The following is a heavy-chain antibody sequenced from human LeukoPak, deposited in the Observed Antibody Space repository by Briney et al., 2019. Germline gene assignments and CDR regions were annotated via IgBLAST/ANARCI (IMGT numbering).Heavy chain of an antibody. D-gene: IGHD3-10*01. Sequence: ESLKISCQASGYTFTSYWIGWVRQMPGKGLECMGIIYPDDSDTTYSPSFQGQVTISADKSFSTAYLQWSSLKASDTAIYYCARLGGDTYYFGSASYPNWYFDLWGRGTLVTVSS. CDR1: GYTFTSYW. CDR2: IYPDDSDT. J-gene: IGHJ2*01. V-gene: IGHV5-51*01. CDR3: ARLGGDTYYFGSASYPNWYFDL.